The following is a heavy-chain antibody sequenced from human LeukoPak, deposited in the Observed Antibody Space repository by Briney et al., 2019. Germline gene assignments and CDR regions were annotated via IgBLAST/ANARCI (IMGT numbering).Heavy chain of an antibody. V-gene: IGHV3-11*04. CDR3: ARDPYSGNYGNYYYYYMDV. J-gene: IGHJ6*03. CDR1: GFTFSDYN. D-gene: IGHD1-26*01. Sequence: GGSLRLSCAASGFTFSDYNMRWIRQAPGKGLEWVSSISRSGSTKYYADSVKGRFTISRDNAKNSLYLQMNSLRAEDTALYFCARDPYSGNYGNYYYYYMDVWGKGTTVTISS. CDR2: ISRSGSTK.